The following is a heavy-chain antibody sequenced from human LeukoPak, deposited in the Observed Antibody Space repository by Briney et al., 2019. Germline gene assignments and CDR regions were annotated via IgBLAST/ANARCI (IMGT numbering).Heavy chain of an antibody. CDR3: ARISIGAADAFDI. CDR2: MFYTGSG. V-gene: IGHV4-59*08. CDR1: GGSMSNYY. Sequence: SETLSLTCTVSGGSMSNYYWNWIRQPPGKGLEWIGYMFYTGSGKYNPSLKSRVAISVDTSKRQISLKLSSVTAADTAVYYCARISIGAADAFDIWGQGTMVTVSS. J-gene: IGHJ3*02. D-gene: IGHD6-13*01.